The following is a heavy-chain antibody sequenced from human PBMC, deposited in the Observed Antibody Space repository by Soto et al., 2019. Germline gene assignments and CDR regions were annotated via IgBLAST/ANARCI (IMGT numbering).Heavy chain of an antibody. Sequence: QITLKESGPALVNPTQTLTLTCTFSGFSLNTFGVGVAWIRQPPGKALECLAIIYWDDEERYSPSLRSRLTSTXXTSKNQVVLTMTNMDPVDTATYYCSHTTTVTTRDYWGQGTLVTVSS. D-gene: IGHD4-17*01. J-gene: IGHJ4*02. CDR2: IYWDDEE. CDR1: GFSLNTFGVG. V-gene: IGHV2-5*02. CDR3: SHTTTVTTRDY.